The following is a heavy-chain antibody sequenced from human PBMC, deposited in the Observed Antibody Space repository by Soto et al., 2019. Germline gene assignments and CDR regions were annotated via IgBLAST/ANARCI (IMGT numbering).Heavy chain of an antibody. Sequence: LSLTCSVSGGSISSGGYSLSWIRRPPGKGLEWIGYIYHSGSTYYNPSLKSRVTISVDRYKNQFSLKLSSVTAADTAVYYCAAGASPITRWLDHWGQGTRLTLSS. V-gene: IGHV4-30-2*01. J-gene: IGHJ5*02. CDR3: AAGASPITRWLDH. D-gene: IGHD3-10*01. CDR2: IYHSGST. CDR1: GGSISSGGYS.